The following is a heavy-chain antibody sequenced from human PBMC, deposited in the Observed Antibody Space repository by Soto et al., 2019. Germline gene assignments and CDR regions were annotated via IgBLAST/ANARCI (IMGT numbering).Heavy chain of an antibody. CDR1: GYSVSSSDYY. V-gene: IGHV4-39*01. Sequence: SETLSLTCSVSGYSVSSSDYYWAWIRQPPGKGLEWIGSMLYSGLTYYNPSLRSRVTLSVDTSKNQFSVRLNSVTASDTAVYYCAPLTVSLSGPYGIHVWGQGTTVTVSS. J-gene: IGHJ6*02. CDR2: MLYSGLT. CDR3: APLTVSLSGPYGIHV. D-gene: IGHD2-15*01.